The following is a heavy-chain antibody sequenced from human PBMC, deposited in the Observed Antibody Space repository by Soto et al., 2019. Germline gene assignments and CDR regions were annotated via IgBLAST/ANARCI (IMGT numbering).Heavy chain of an antibody. J-gene: IGHJ4*02. CDR2: INHSGST. V-gene: IGHV4-34*01. D-gene: IGHD2-15*01. Sequence: QVQLQQWGAGLLKPSETLSLTCAVYGGSFSGYYWSWIRQPPGKGLEWIGEINHSGSTNYNPSLNGRVTISVDTSKNQFSLKLSSVTAADTAVYSCARARGGGRQGPTDYWGQGTLVTVSS. CDR3: ARARGGGRQGPTDY. CDR1: GGSFSGYY.